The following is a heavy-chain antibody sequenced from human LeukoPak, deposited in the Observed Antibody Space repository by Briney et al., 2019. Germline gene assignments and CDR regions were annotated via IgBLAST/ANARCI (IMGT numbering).Heavy chain of an antibody. J-gene: IGHJ4*02. Sequence: SQTLSLTCAISGDSVSSNFVTWNWIRQSPSRGLEWLGRTYYRSKWSNDYALSVKSRITINPDTSKNQFSLQLNSVTPEDTAVYYCARVRSGVFEHWGQGTLLTVSS. CDR2: TYYRSKWSN. D-gene: IGHD3-3*01. V-gene: IGHV6-1*01. CDR3: ARVRSGVFEH. CDR1: GDSVSSNFVT.